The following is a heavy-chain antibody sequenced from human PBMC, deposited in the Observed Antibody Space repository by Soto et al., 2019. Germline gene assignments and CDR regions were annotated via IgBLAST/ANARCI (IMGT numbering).Heavy chain of an antibody. D-gene: IGHD6-19*01. V-gene: IGHV3-73*01. J-gene: IGHJ4*02. Sequence: GGSLRLSCAASGFTFSGSAMHWVRQASGKGLEWVGRIRSKANSYATAYAASVKGRFTISRDDSKNTAYLQMNSLKTEDTAVYYCTRHGEHSSGWGYYWGQGTQVTVSS. CDR3: TRHGEHSSGWGYY. CDR2: IRSKANSYAT. CDR1: GFTFSGSA.